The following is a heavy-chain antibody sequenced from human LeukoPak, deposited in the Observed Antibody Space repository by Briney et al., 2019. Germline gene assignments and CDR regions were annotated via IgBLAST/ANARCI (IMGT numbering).Heavy chain of an antibody. Sequence: PGGSLRLSCVASGFTVSVTYMSWVRQAPGKGLECVSVFWIDGTTHHADSVKGRFTISRDSSKNTLYLQMNRLRPEDTAVYYCATKYGENWGQGTLVTVSS. D-gene: IGHD4/OR15-4a*01. CDR1: GFTVSVTY. V-gene: IGHV3-66*02. CDR3: ATKYGEN. J-gene: IGHJ4*02. CDR2: FWIDGTT.